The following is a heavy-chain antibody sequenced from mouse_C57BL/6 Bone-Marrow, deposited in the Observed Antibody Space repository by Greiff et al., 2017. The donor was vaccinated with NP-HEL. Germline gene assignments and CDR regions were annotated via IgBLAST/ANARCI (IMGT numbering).Heavy chain of an antibody. D-gene: IGHD1-1*01. CDR2: IYPGSGST. V-gene: IGHV1-55*01. CDR1: GYTFTSYW. CDR3: ARSSGYYGSSYGYFDV. J-gene: IGHJ1*03. Sequence: QVQLQQPGAELVKPGASVKMSCKASGYTFTSYWITWVKQRPGQGLEWIGDIYPGSGSTNYNEKFKSKATLTVDTSSSTAYMQLSSLTSEDSAVYYGARSSGYYGSSYGYFDVWGTGTTVTVSS.